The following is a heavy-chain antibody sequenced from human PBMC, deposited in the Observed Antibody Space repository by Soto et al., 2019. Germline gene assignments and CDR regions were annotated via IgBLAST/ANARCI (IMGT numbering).Heavy chain of an antibody. CDR2: ISSSSSYI. V-gene: IGHV3-21*01. CDR3: ARDRGGGSYYQAYFDY. J-gene: IGHJ4*02. D-gene: IGHD1-26*01. CDR1: GFTFSSYS. Sequence: EVQLVESGGGLVKPGGSLRLSCAASGFTFSSYSVNWVRQAPGKGLEWVSSISSSSSYIYYADSVKGRFTISRDNAKNSLYLQMNSLRAEDTAVYYCARDRGGGSYYQAYFDYWGQGTLVTVSS.